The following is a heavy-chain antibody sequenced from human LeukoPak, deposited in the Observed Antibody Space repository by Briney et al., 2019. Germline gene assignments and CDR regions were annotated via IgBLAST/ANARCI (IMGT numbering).Heavy chain of an antibody. CDR3: ARSEMGPYDSSGYYPPWDAFDI. V-gene: IGHV7-4-1*02. CDR2: INTNTGNP. D-gene: IGHD3-22*01. Sequence: ASVKVSCKASGYTFTKYAMNWVRQAPGQGLEWMGWINTNTGNPKYAQGFTGRFVFSLDTSVSTAYLQISSLKAEDTAVYYCARSEMGPYDSSGYYPPWDAFDIWGQGTMVTVSS. CDR1: GYTFTKYA. J-gene: IGHJ3*02.